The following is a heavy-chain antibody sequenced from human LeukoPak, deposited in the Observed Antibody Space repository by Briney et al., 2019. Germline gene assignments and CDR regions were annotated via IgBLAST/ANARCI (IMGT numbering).Heavy chain of an antibody. CDR2: IYPDDSNV. J-gene: IGHJ5*02. Sequence: ESLNISCQASGYIFSSYWIAWMRQVPGKGLEFMGIIYPDDSNVRYSPSFQGQVSISVDKAISTAYVQWTSLKTSDTAIYFCARVSSMLEAWFDPWGQGTLVTVSS. V-gene: IGHV5-51*01. CDR3: ARVSSMLEAWFDP. D-gene: IGHD3-10*02. CDR1: GYIFSSYW.